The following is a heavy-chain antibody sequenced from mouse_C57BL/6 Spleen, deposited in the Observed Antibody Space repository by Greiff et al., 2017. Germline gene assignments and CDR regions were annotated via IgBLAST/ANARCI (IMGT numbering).Heavy chain of an antibody. CDR3: ASWDYAMDY. CDR1: GYTFTSYW. Sequence: QVQLQQPGAELVRPGSSVTLSCKASGYTFTSYWMHWVKQRPIQGLEWIGNIDPSDSETHYNQKFKDKATLTVDKSSSTAYMQFSSLTSEDSAVYYCASWDYAMDYWGQGTSVTVSS. CDR2: IDPSDSET. D-gene: IGHD4-1*01. V-gene: IGHV1-52*01. J-gene: IGHJ4*01.